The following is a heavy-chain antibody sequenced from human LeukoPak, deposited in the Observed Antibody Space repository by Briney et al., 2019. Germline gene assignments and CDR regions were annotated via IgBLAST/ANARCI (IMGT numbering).Heavy chain of an antibody. CDR2: ISGSGGST. J-gene: IGHJ6*03. V-gene: IGHV3-23*01. Sequence: PGGSLRLSCAASGFTFSSYAMSWVRQAPGKGLEWVSAISGSGGSTYYADSVKGRFTISRDNSKNTLYLQMNSLRAEDTAVYYCAKAAMDVIAAAGVWDYYMDVWGKGTTVTISS. CDR3: AKAAMDVIAAAGVWDYYMDV. CDR1: GFTFSSYA. D-gene: IGHD6-13*01.